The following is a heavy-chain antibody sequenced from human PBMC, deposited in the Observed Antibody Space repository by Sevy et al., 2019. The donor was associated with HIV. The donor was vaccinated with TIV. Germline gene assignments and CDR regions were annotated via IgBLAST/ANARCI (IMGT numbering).Heavy chain of an antibody. CDR2: IYYSGST. CDR3: ARAVTMIEVVTGWFDP. CDR1: GGSISSGGYY. Sequence: SDTLSLTCTVSGGSISSGGYYWSWIRQHPGEGLEWIGYIYYSGSTYYNPSLKSRATISVDTSKNQFSLKLSSVTAADTAVYYCARAVTMIEVVTGWFDPWGQGTLVTVSS. D-gene: IGHD3-22*01. J-gene: IGHJ5*02. V-gene: IGHV4-31*03.